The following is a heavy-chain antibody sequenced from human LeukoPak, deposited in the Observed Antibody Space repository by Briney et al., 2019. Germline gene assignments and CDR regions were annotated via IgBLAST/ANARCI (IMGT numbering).Heavy chain of an antibody. V-gene: IGHV1-24*01. CDR1: GYTLTELS. CDR2: FDPEDGET. CDR3: ATARSSSWWSYFQH. D-gene: IGHD6-13*01. J-gene: IGHJ1*01. Sequence: ASVKVSCMVSGYTLTELSMHWVRQAPGKGLEWMGGFDPEDGETIYAQKFQGRVTMTEDTSTDTAYMELSSLRSEDTAVYYCATARSSSWWSYFQHWGQGTLVTVSS.